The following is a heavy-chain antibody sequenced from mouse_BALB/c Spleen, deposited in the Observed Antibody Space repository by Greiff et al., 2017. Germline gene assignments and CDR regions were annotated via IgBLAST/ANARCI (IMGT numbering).Heavy chain of an antibody. V-gene: IGHV1-69*01. D-gene: IGHD2-4*01. CDR3: ARFCDYESGFAY. J-gene: IGHJ3*01. CDR2: IDNSDSYT. Sequence: QVQLLQPGAGLVMPGASVKMSCKASGYTFTDYWMHWVKQRPGQGLEWIGAIDNSDSYTSYNQKFTGQATLTVDESSSTAYMQLSSLTSEDSAVYYCARFCDYESGFAYWGQGTLVTVSA. CDR1: GYTFTDYW.